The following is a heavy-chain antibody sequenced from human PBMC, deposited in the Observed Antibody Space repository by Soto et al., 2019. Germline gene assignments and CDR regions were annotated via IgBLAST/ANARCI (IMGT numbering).Heavy chain of an antibody. CDR2: IGRSGTTT. V-gene: IGHV3-48*03. J-gene: IGHJ3*01. CDR1: GLTFSNYE. CDR3: ATRSGGGGAFDF. Sequence: EVQLVESGGGLVLPGGSLRLSCSASGLTFSNYEMNWVRQAPGKGLEWVSYIGRSGTTTYYADSLKGRFTIFRDNAKNSLYLQMNSLRAEDTAVYYCATRSGGGGAFDFWGQGTMVTVSS. D-gene: IGHD3-10*01.